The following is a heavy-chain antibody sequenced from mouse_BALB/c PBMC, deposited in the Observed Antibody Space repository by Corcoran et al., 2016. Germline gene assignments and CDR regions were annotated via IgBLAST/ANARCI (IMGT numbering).Heavy chain of an antibody. D-gene: IGHD1-1*01. CDR3: ANYYGSSFAY. CDR2: INTYTGEP. V-gene: IGHV9-3-1*01. CDR1: GYTFTNYG. Sequence: QIQLVQSGPELKKPGETVKISCKASGYTFTNYGMNWVKQAPGKGLKWMGWINTYTGEPTYADDFKGRFAFSLETSASTAYLQINNLKNEDTATYFCANYYGSSFAYWDQGTLVTVSA. J-gene: IGHJ3*01.